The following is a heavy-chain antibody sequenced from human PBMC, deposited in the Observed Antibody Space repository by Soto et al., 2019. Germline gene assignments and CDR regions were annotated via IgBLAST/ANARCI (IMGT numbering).Heavy chain of an antibody. V-gene: IGHV3-7*01. J-gene: IGHJ3*02. CDR3: ARDGI. Sequence: GGSLRVSCVASGIIFISNWMSWVRQAPGKGLEWVANIKDDGSEKHYVDSVKGRFTISRDNAKNSLYLQMNSLRAEDTAVYHCARDGIWGQGTMVTVS. CDR1: GIIFISNW. CDR2: IKDDGSEK.